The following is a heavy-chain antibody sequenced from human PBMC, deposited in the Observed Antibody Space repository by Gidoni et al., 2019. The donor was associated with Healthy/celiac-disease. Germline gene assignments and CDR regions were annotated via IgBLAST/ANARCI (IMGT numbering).Heavy chain of an antibody. V-gene: IGHV4-34*01. J-gene: IGHJ4*02. Sequence: EINHSGSTNYNPSLKSRVTISVDTSKNQFSLKLSSVTAADTAVYYCARGGYDFWSGSFDYWGQGTLVTVSS. CDR3: ARGGYDFWSGSFDY. D-gene: IGHD3-3*01. CDR2: INHSGST.